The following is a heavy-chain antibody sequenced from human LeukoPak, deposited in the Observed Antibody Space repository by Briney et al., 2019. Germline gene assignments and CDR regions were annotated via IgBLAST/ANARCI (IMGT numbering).Heavy chain of an antibody. CDR2: IHYSGST. J-gene: IGHJ3*02. V-gene: IGHV4-59*01. Sequence: PSETLSLTCTVSGGSISSYYWSWIRQPPGQGLEWIGYIHYSGSTNYNPSLKSRVTISVDTSKNQFSLKLSSVTAADTAVYYCARDLSFVRGVPLAFDIWGQGTMVTVSS. D-gene: IGHD3-10*02. CDR3: ARDLSFVRGVPLAFDI. CDR1: GGSISSYY.